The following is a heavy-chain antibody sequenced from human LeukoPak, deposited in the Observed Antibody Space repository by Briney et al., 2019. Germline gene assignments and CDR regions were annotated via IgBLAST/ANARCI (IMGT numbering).Heavy chain of an antibody. Sequence: GGSLRLSCAASGFTFSSYAMSWVRQAPGKGLEWVSAISGSGGSTYYADSVKGRFTISRDNSKNTLYLQMNSLRAEDTAVYYCANRPDYYGSGSYYKGSDYWGQGTLVTVSS. D-gene: IGHD3-10*01. CDR1: GFTFSSYA. J-gene: IGHJ4*02. CDR2: ISGSGGST. CDR3: ANRPDYYGSGSYYKGSDY. V-gene: IGHV3-23*01.